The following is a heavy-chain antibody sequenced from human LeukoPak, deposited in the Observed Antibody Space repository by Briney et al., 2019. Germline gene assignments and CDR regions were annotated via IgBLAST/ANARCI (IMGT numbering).Heavy chain of an antibody. CDR1: GGSISSYY. CDR2: IDYSGSI. V-gene: IGHV4-59*01. CDR3: ARGSSSSRGYYFDY. J-gene: IGHJ4*02. Sequence: SETLSLTCTVSGGSISSYYWSWIRQPTGEGLEGIGYIDYSGSINYSPSLKSRVTISVDTSKSQFSLKWSSVTAADTGAYYCARGSSSSRGYYFDYWGQGTLVTVSS. D-gene: IGHD2-2*01.